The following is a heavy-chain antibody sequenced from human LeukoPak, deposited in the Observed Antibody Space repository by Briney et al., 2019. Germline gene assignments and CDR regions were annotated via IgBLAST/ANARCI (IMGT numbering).Heavy chain of an antibody. Sequence: GASVKVSCKASGGTFSSYAISWVRQAPGQGLEWMGRIIPIFGTANYAQKFQGRVTITTDESTSTAYMELSSLRSEDTAVYYCARDETTRYYYYMDVWGKGTTVTVSS. CDR3: ARDETTRYYYYMDV. CDR1: GGTFSSYA. CDR2: IIPIFGTA. D-gene: IGHD1-7*01. V-gene: IGHV1-69*05. J-gene: IGHJ6*03.